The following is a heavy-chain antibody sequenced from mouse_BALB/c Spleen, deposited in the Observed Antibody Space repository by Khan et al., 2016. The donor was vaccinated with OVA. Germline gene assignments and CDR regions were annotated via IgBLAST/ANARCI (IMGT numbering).Heavy chain of an antibody. Sequence: QVRLQQSGAELARPGASVKLSCKASGYTFTTYWKQWVKQRPGQGLEWIGTIYPGDGDTRYTQKFKGKATLTAEKSSSTAYMQLNSLASEDSAVYYCASYRYDYFDYWGQGTTLTVSS. D-gene: IGHD2-14*01. V-gene: IGHV1-87*01. CDR1: GYTFTTYW. CDR2: IYPGDGDT. J-gene: IGHJ2*01. CDR3: ASYRYDYFDY.